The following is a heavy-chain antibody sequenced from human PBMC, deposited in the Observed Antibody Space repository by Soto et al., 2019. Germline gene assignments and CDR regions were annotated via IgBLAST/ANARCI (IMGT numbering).Heavy chain of an antibody. J-gene: IGHJ4*02. V-gene: IGHV3-30*18. CDR1: GFTFSSYG. CDR2: ISYDGSNK. CDR3: AKGRFDY. Sequence: QVQLVESGGGVVQPGRSLRLSCAASGFTFSSYGMHWVRQAPGKGLEWVAVISYDGSNKYYADSVKGRFTISRDNSKNTLYLQMNSLRAEDTAVHYCAKGRFDYWGQGTLVTVSS.